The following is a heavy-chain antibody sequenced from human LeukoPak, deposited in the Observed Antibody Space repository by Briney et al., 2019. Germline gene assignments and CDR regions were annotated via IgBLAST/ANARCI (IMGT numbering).Heavy chain of an antibody. V-gene: IGHV3-48*03. CDR1: GFAFSSYA. CDR2: ISSSGSTI. Sequence: GGSLRLSCAASGFAFSSYAMSWVRQAPGKGLEWVSYISSSGSTIYYADSVKGRFTISRDNVKNSLYLQMNSLRAEDTAVYYCAELGITMIGGVWGKGTTVTISS. J-gene: IGHJ6*04. CDR3: AELGITMIGGV. D-gene: IGHD3-10*02.